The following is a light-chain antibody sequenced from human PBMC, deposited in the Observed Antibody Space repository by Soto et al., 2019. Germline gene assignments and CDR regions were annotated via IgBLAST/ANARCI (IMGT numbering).Light chain of an antibody. CDR1: SSDVGGYDY. CDR3: CSYAGSYTYVV. V-gene: IGLV2-11*01. CDR2: DVI. Sequence: QSALTQPRSVSGSPGQSVTISCTGTSSDVGGYDYVSWYQHRPGKAPKVMIYDVIKRPSGVPDRFSGSKSGNTASLTISGLQTEDEADYSCCSYAGSYTYVVFGGGTKLTVL. J-gene: IGLJ2*01.